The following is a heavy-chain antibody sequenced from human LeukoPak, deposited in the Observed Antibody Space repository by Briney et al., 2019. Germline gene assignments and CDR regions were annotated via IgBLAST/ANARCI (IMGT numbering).Heavy chain of an antibody. J-gene: IGHJ4*02. CDR2: IYSGGST. CDR3: AGAPSSGWPDFDY. Sequence: GGSLRLSCAASGFTVSSNYMSWVRQAPGKGLEWVSVIYSGGSTYYADSVKGRFTISRDNSKNTLYLQMNSLRAEDTAVYYCAGAPSSGWPDFDYWGQGTLVTVSS. V-gene: IGHV3-66*01. CDR1: GFTVSSNY. D-gene: IGHD6-19*01.